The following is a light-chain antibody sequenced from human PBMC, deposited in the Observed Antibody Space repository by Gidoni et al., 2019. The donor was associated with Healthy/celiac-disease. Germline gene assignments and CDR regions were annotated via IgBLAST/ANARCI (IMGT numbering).Light chain of an antibody. J-gene: IGLJ1*01. Sequence: QSALTQPASVPGSPGQSITISCTGTSSDVGGYNYVSWYQQHPGKAPKLMIYEVSNRPSGVSNRFFGSKSGNTASLTISGLQAEDEADYYCSSYTSSSTPYVFGTGTKVTVL. CDR3: SSYTSSSTPYV. CDR1: SSDVGGYNY. CDR2: EVS. V-gene: IGLV2-14*01.